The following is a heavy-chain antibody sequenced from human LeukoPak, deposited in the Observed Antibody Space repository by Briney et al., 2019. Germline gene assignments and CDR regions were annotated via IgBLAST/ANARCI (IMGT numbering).Heavy chain of an antibody. CDR3: ARGLRGYSYGNWFDP. V-gene: IGHV4-34*01. J-gene: IGHJ5*02. Sequence: GSLGLSCAASGFTFSHYAMYWVRQAPGKGLEWIGEINHGGTTTYNPSLRSRVSISIDTSKTQFSLNLSSVTAADTAVYYCARGLRGYSYGNWFDPWGQGTLVSVSS. CDR2: INHGGTT. CDR1: GFTFSHYA. D-gene: IGHD5-18*01.